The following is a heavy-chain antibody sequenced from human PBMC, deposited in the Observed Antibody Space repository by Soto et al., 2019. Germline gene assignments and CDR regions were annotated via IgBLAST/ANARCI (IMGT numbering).Heavy chain of an antibody. D-gene: IGHD3-3*01. CDR2: ISGSGGST. Sequence: GGSLRLDCADSGIVFSSGGMSCDRQAPGKGLEWVSAISGSGGSTYYADSVKGHFTISRDSSKNTLYLQMNSLRAEDTAIYYCAKDPDYDFWTGYPYFDYWGQGALVTVSS. CDR1: GIVFSSGG. J-gene: IGHJ4*02. V-gene: IGHV3-23*01. CDR3: AKDPDYDFWTGYPYFDY.